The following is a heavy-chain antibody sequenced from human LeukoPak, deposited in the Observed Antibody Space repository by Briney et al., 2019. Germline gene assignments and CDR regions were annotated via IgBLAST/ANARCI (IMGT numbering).Heavy chain of an antibody. J-gene: IGHJ5*02. D-gene: IGHD2-2*01. CDR2: ISQSGGRST. CDR3: ARDLGCSTSSCRYNWFDP. V-gene: IGHV3-23*01. CDR1: GFTFSNYA. Sequence: GGSLRLSCAASGFTFSNYAMTWVRQAPGEGLEWVTFISQSGGRSTDYADSVRGRFTISRDNSEDTLYLQMNSLRAEDTAVYHCARDLGCSTSSCRYNWFDPWGQGTLVTVSS.